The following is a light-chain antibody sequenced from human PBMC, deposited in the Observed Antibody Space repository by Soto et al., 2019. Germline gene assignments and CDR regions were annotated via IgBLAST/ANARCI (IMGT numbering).Light chain of an antibody. CDR2: KTS. Sequence: DIPMTQSPSTLSASVGDRVTITCRASQSIASWLAWYQQKPGKAPNLLIYKTSNLESGVPSRFSGSGSGTEFSLTISSLQPDDFATYYCQQYKSFSLTFGGGTMVEVK. V-gene: IGKV1-5*03. CDR3: QQYKSFSLT. CDR1: QSIASW. J-gene: IGKJ4*01.